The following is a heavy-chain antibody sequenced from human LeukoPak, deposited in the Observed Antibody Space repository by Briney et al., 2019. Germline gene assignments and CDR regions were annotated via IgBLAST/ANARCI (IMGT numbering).Heavy chain of an antibody. J-gene: IGHJ6*03. D-gene: IGHD2-2*01. CDR1: GFTFTTYY. Sequence: GGSLRLSCAASGFTFTTYYMNWVRQAPGKGLEWVSSISSSTTYIYYADSVKGRFTFSRDNAENSLYLLMNSLRAEDTAVYYCARGPSDYLDVWGIGTTVTVSS. V-gene: IGHV3-21*01. CDR2: ISSSTTYI. CDR3: ARGPSDYLDV.